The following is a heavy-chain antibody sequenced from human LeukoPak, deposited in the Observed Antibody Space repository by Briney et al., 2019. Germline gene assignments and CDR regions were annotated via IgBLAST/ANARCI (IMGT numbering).Heavy chain of an antibody. Sequence: SETLSLTCTVSGGSISSSSYYWGWIRQPPGKGLEWIGSIYYTGSTYYNPSLKSRVTISVDTSKNQFSLKLSSVTAADTAFYYCARAPLAYQPVVLFENWGQGTLVTVSS. J-gene: IGHJ1*01. CDR3: ARAPLAYQPVVLFEN. V-gene: IGHV4-39*07. D-gene: IGHD2-2*01. CDR2: IYYTGST. CDR1: GGSISSSSYY.